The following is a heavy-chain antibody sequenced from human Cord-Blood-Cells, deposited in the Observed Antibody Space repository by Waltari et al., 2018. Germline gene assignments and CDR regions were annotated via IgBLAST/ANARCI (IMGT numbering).Heavy chain of an antibody. Sequence: QVQLVQSGAAVKKPGASVKVSCKASGYTFTSYAMHWVGQAPGQRLEWMGWINAGNGNTKYSQKFQGRVTITRDTSASTAYMELSSLRSEDTAVYYCARGSDSTIFGVVIAHFDYWGQGTLVTVSS. J-gene: IGHJ4*02. CDR1: GYTFTSYA. CDR2: INAGNGNT. CDR3: ARGSDSTIFGVVIAHFDY. D-gene: IGHD3-3*01. V-gene: IGHV1-3*01.